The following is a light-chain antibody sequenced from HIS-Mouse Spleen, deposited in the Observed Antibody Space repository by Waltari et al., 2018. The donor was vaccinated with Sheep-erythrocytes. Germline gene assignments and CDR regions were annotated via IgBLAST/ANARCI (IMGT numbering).Light chain of an antibody. Sequence: QSALTQPRSVSGSPGQSVTISCTGTSSDVGGYNYVSWYQQQPGKAPKLSSYDVSKRPSGFPDRFSGSRSGNTASLTISGLQAEDEADYYCCSYAGSYTFVVFGGGTKLTVL. CDR3: CSYAGSYTFVV. CDR1: SSDVGGYNY. CDR2: DVS. J-gene: IGLJ2*01. V-gene: IGLV2-11*01.